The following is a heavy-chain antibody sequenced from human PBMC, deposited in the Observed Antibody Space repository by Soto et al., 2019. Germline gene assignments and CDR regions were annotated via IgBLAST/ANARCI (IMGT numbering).Heavy chain of an antibody. V-gene: IGHV1-2*04. CDR3: ARALEGYYYYAMDV. D-gene: IGHD3-3*01. Sequence: GPSVKVSCKTSGYSFTRYYIHWVRQAPGQGLQWMGCINPNSGGTHFAQKFQGWVTMTRDTSISTAYMELSSLKSDDTAVYYCARALEGYYYYAMDVWGQGTTVTVSS. CDR1: GYSFTRYY. CDR2: INPNSGGT. J-gene: IGHJ6*02.